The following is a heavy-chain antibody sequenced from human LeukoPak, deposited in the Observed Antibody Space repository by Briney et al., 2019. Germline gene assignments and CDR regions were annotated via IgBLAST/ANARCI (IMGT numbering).Heavy chain of an antibody. J-gene: IGHJ4*02. CDR1: GYTFSRYY. CDR2: INPSGGST. D-gene: IGHD4-11*01. V-gene: IGHV1-46*01. CDR3: ARGLPPVMKYYFDY. Sequence: ASVKVSCKASGYTFSRYYMHWVRQAPGQGLEWMGIINPSGGSTSYAQKFQGRVTMTRDTSTRIVYMELSSLRSEDTAVYYCARGLPPVMKYYFDYWGQGTLVTVSS.